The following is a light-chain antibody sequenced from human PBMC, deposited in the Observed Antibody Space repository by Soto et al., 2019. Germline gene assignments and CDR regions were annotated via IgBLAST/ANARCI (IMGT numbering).Light chain of an antibody. CDR3: QQYNTYSPT. Sequence: DIQMTQSPSTLSASVGDRITITCGASQSVSFWLAWYQQKPGKAPKLLIYDASSLEIGVPSRFSGSGSGTEFTLTLSSLQPDDFATYYCQQYNTYSPTFGQGTEVEIK. CDR2: DAS. V-gene: IGKV1-5*01. J-gene: IGKJ1*01. CDR1: QSVSFW.